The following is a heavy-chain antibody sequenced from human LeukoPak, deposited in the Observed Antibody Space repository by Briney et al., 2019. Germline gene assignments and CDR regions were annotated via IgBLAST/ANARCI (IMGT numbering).Heavy chain of an antibody. CDR3: AKDQDFWSGYYTN. CDR1: GFTFSSYA. CDR2: ISGSGGST. Sequence: GGSLRLSCAASGFTFSSYAMSWVRQAPGKGLEWVSAISGSGGSTYYADSVKGRFTISRDNSKNTLYLQMNSLRAEDTAVYYCAKDQDFWSGYYTNWGQRTLVTVSS. D-gene: IGHD3-3*01. J-gene: IGHJ4*02. V-gene: IGHV3-23*01.